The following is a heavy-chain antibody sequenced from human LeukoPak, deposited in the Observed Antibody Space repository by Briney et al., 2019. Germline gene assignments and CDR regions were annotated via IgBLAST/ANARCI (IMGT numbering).Heavy chain of an antibody. CDR3: ARDRRRDGYKLDAFDI. J-gene: IGHJ3*02. Sequence: PGRSLRLSCAASGFTFSTYGMQWVRHGPGKGLEWVAVIWYDGSNEYYVDSVKGRFTISRDNSKNTLYLQMNSLRAEDTAVYYCARDRRRDGYKLDAFDIWGQGTMVTVSS. CDR2: IWYDGSNE. CDR1: GFTFSTYG. D-gene: IGHD5-24*01. V-gene: IGHV3-33*01.